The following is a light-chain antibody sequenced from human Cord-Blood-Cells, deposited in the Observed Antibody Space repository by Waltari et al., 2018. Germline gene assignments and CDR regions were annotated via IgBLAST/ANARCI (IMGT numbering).Light chain of an antibody. CDR2: GAS. CDR1: QSVSSSY. V-gene: IGKV3-20*01. CDR3: QQYGSSPWT. Sequence: EIVLTQSPGTLSLSPGERATLSCRASQSVSSSYLAWYQQKPGQAPRLLIYGASSRATGIPDRFSGRASGTDFTLTISRLEPEDFAVYYCQQYGSSPWTFGQGTKVEIK. J-gene: IGKJ1*01.